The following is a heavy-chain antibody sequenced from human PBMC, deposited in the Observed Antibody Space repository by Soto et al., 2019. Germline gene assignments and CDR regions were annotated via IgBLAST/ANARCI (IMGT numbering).Heavy chain of an antibody. V-gene: IGHV4-34*01. J-gene: IGHJ4*02. CDR1: GGSFIGYY. D-gene: IGHD2-2*01. CDR3: ARQVPAALLFDY. CDR2: INHSGST. Sequence: PSETLSLTCAVYGGSFIGYYWSWIRQPPGKGLEWIGEINHSGSTNYNPSLKSRVTISVDTSKNQFSLKLSSVTAADTAVYYCARQVPAALLFDYWGQGTLVTVSS.